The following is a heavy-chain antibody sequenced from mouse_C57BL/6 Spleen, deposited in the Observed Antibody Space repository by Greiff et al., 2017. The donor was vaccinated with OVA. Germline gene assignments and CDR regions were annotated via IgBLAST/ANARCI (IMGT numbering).Heavy chain of an antibody. Sequence: EVKLMESGGGLVKPGGSLKLSCAASGFTFSSYAMSWFRQTPEKRLEWVATISDGGSYTYYPDNVKGRFTISRDNAKNNLYLQMSHLKSEDTAMYYCARDHYGGEYYFDYWGQGTTLTVSS. D-gene: IGHD1-2*01. CDR1: GFTFSSYA. V-gene: IGHV5-4*01. CDR3: ARDHYGGEYYFDY. CDR2: ISDGGSYT. J-gene: IGHJ2*01.